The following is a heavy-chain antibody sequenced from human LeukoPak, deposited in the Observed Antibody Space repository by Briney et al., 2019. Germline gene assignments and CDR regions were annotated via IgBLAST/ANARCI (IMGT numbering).Heavy chain of an antibody. D-gene: IGHD2-15*01. V-gene: IGHV4-39*07. Sequence: PSETLSLTCTVSGGSISSSSYYWGWIRQPPGKGLEWIGSIYYSGSTYYNPSLKSRVTISVDTSKNQFSLKLSSVTAADTAVYYCARDRHCSGGSCYSGGEGSPDYWGQGTLVTVSS. CDR3: ARDRHCSGGSCYSGGEGSPDY. CDR2: IYYSGST. CDR1: GGSISSSSYY. J-gene: IGHJ4*02.